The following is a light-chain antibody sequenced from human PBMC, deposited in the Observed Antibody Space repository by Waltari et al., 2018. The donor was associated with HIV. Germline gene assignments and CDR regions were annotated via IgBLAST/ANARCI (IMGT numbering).Light chain of an antibody. CDR3: LQHNSFPGT. J-gene: IGKJ1*01. Sequence: DIQMPLSLSSLSASVGDSVTITSRPSQDFRNAFGLYQQKPGKAPKRLMYAAPNFKSGVPSRFSGGGSGAEFTLITNSLQPEDFATYFCLQHNSFPGTFGQGTRVEIK. V-gene: IGKV1-17*01. CDR1: QDFRNA. CDR2: AAP.